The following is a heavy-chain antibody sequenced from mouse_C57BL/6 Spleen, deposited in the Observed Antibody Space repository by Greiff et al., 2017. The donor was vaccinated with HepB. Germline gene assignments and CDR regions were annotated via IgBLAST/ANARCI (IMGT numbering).Heavy chain of an antibody. D-gene: IGHD2-14*01. CDR1: GFTFSSYA. CDR3: ARDEGVRRENWFAY. J-gene: IGHJ3*01. CDR2: ISDGGSYT. V-gene: IGHV5-4*03. Sequence: EVMLVESGGGLVKPGGSLKLSCAASGFTFSSYAMSWVRQTPEKRLEWVATISDGGSYTYYPDNVKGRFTIARYNAKNNLYLQMSHLKSEDTAMYYCARDEGVRRENWFAYWGQGTLVTVSA.